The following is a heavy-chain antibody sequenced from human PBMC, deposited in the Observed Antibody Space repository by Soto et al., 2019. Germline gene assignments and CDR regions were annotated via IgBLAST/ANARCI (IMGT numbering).Heavy chain of an antibody. J-gene: IGHJ4*01. CDR3: AKSYGSGSYFDY. CDR1: GFTFSSYA. CDR2: ISGSGGST. D-gene: IGHD3-10*01. V-gene: IGHV3-23*01. Sequence: GGSLRLSCAASGFTFSSYAMSWVRQAPGKGLEWVSAISGSGGSTYYADSVKGRFTIARDNSKNTLYLQMNSLRAEDPAVYYFAKSYGSGSYFDYWGQGTLVTVSS.